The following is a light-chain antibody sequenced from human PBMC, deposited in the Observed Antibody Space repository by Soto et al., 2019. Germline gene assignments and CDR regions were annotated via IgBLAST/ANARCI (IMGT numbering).Light chain of an antibody. CDR2: GNS. CDR3: QSYDSSRSAL. V-gene: IGLV1-40*01. Sequence: QSVLTQPPSVSGAPGQRVTISCTGSSSNIGAGYDVHWYQQLPGTAPKLLIYGNSNRPSGVPDRFSGSKSGTSASLAITGLQAEDEDDYCQSYDSSRSALFGGGTKLTVL. CDR1: SSNIGAGYD. J-gene: IGLJ3*02.